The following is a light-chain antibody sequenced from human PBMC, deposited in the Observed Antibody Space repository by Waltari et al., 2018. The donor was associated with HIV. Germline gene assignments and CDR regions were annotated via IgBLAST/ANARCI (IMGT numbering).Light chain of an antibody. V-gene: IGKV3-15*01. Sequence: EIVMTQSPATLSVSPGERATLSCRASQSVSSNLAWYQQQPGQAPRLLIYGASTRATGIPARFSVSGSGTEFTLTISSLQSEDFAVYYCQQYNNWRTFGQGTKVEIK. CDR1: QSVSSN. CDR2: GAS. CDR3: QQYNNWRT. J-gene: IGKJ1*01.